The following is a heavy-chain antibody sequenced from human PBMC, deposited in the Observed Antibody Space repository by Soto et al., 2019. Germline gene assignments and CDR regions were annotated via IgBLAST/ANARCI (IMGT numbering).Heavy chain of an antibody. Sequence: PGGSLRLSCAASGFTFSSYTMNWVRQAPGKGLEWVSAISGSGGSTYYADSVKGRFTISRDNAKNSLYLQMNSLRAEDTAVYYCARGPYSGYDYWIDYWGQGTLVTVS. J-gene: IGHJ4*02. CDR2: ISGSGGST. CDR1: GFTFSSYT. CDR3: ARGPYSGYDYWIDY. D-gene: IGHD5-12*01. V-gene: IGHV3-23*01.